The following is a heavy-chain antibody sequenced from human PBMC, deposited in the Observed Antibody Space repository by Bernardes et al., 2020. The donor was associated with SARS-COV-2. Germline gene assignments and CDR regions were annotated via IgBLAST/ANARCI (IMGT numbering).Heavy chain of an antibody. CDR2: INHSGST. V-gene: IGHV4-34*01. CDR3: ARVDCSGGSCCTDH. CDR1: GGSFSGYY. D-gene: IGHD2-15*01. Sequence: SETLSLTCAVYGGSFSGYYWSWIRQPPGKGLEWIGEINHSGSTIYNPSLKSRVTVSVDTSKKQFSLKLSSVTAADTAIYYCARVDCSGGSCCTDHWGQGTLITVSS. J-gene: IGHJ4*02.